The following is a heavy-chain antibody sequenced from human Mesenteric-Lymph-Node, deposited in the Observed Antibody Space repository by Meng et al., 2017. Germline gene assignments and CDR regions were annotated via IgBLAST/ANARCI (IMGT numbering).Heavy chain of an antibody. CDR2: IYWDDDK. CDR1: GFSLSTSGEV. J-gene: IGHJ4*02. CDR3: AHDGWTSTWYRGNHHFDY. Sequence: QITFKESGSALLKPTQTLTLTCTFSGFSLSTSGEVVGWIRQPPGKALEWLAFIYWDDDKRYSPSLKSRLIISKDTSKNQVVLTMTDMDPADTATYYCAHDGWTSTWYRGNHHFDYWGQGALVTVSS. V-gene: IGHV2-5*02. D-gene: IGHD1-26*01.